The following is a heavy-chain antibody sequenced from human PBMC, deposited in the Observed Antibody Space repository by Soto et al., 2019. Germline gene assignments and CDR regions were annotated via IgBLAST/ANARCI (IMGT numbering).Heavy chain of an antibody. V-gene: IGHV6-1*01. D-gene: IGHD6-6*01. Sequence: PSQTLSLTCAISGDSVSSNSAAWNWIRQSPSRGLEWLGRTYYRSKWYNDYAVSVKSRITINPDTSKKQFSLQLNSVTPEDTAVFYCARARNSSSSVPYYYYMDVWGKGTTVTVSS. J-gene: IGHJ6*03. CDR2: TYYRSKWYN. CDR1: GDSVSSNSAA. CDR3: ARARNSSSSVPYYYYMDV.